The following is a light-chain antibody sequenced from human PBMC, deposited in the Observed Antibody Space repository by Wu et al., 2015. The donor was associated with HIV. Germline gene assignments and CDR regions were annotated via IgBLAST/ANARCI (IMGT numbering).Light chain of an antibody. J-gene: IGKJ1*01. Sequence: EIVLTQSPATLSLSPGERATLSCRASQSIGYYLAWYQQKPGQAPRLLIYDASNRATGIPDRFSGSGSGTDFTLTISRVEPEDFAVYYCQQYGSSPGTFGQGTKVEIK. CDR3: QQYGSSPGT. CDR2: DAS. V-gene: IGKV3-20*01. CDR1: QSIGYY.